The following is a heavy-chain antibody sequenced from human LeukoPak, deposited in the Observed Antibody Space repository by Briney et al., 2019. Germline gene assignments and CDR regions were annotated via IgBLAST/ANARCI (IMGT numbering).Heavy chain of an antibody. Sequence: GGSLRPSCAASGFTFSSYAISWVRQAPGQGLEWMGGIIPIFGTANYAQKFQGRVTITADESTSTAYMELSSLRSEDTAVYYCAIKDSSGYYDYYYYYGMDVWGQGTTVTVSS. J-gene: IGHJ6*02. CDR2: IIPIFGTA. CDR3: AIKDSSGYYDYYYYYGMDV. D-gene: IGHD3-22*01. V-gene: IGHV1-69*01. CDR1: GFTFSSYA.